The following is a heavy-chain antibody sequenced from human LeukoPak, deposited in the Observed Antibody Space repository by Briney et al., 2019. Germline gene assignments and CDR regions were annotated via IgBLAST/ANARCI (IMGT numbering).Heavy chain of an antibody. CDR3: ASSRSWYAQYYFDY. V-gene: IGHV1-8*03. J-gene: IGHJ4*02. CDR1: GYTFTSYD. Sequence: ASVKVSCKASGYTFTSYDINWVRQATGQGLEWMGWMNPNSGNTGYAQKFQGRVTITRNTSISTAYMEQSSLRSEDTAVYYCASSRSWYAQYYFDYWGQGTLVTVSS. CDR2: MNPNSGNT. D-gene: IGHD6-13*01.